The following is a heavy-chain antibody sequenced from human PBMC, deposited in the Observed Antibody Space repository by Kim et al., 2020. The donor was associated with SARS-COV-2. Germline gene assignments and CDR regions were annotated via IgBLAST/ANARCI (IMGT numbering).Heavy chain of an antibody. J-gene: IGHJ4*02. CDR2: TSYDGSSK. V-gene: IGHV3-30-3*01. CDR3: ATDFGSGGSFDY. CDR1: GFTFSTYA. D-gene: IGHD3-10*01. Sequence: GGSLRLSCAASGFTFSTYAMHWVRQAPGKGLEWVALTSYDGSSKYYADSVKGRFTISRDNSKNTLYLQMNSLRAEDTAVYYCATDFGSGGSFDYWGQGTLVTVSS.